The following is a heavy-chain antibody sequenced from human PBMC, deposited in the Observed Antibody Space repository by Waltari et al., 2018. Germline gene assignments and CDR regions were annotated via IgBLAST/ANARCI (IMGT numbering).Heavy chain of an antibody. D-gene: IGHD7-27*01. CDR1: GLIISDYA. CDR3: IRPFEMGID. Sequence: EVQLVESGGALVQPGGSLKLSWAASGLIISDYAIHWVRRASGKGPEWVGRIRSRFKGDATAYGESVQGRFTISRDDSKNTVYLEMNSLKTDDTAVYYCIRPFEMGIDWGQGTLVTVSS. CDR2: IRSRFKGDAT. J-gene: IGHJ4*02. V-gene: IGHV3-73*01.